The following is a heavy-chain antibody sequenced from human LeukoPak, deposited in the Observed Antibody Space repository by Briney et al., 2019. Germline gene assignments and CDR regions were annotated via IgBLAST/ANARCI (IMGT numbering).Heavy chain of an antibody. Sequence: SETLSLTCTVSGESISRYYWSWIRQPPGKRLEWIGYIYYSVRTNYNPSLKSRVTISVDTSKNQFSLKLSSVTAADTAVYYCARHYYGDYPNLYYFDYWGQGSLVTVSS. CDR1: GESISRYY. J-gene: IGHJ4*02. D-gene: IGHD4-17*01. CDR2: IYYSVRT. V-gene: IGHV4-59*08. CDR3: ARHYYGDYPNLYYFDY.